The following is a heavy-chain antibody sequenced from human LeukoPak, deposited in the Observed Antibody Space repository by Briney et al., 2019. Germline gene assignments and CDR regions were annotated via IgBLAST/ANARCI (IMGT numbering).Heavy chain of an antibody. V-gene: IGHV4-34*01. Sequence: WETLSLTCAVYGGSFSGYYWSWIRQPPGKGLEWIGEINHSGSTNYNPSLKSRVTISVDTSKNQFSLKLSSVTAADTAVYYCARRSYNSPLRYWGQGTLVTVSS. D-gene: IGHD3-10*01. CDR1: GGSFSGYY. CDR2: INHSGST. J-gene: IGHJ4*02. CDR3: ARRSYNSPLRY.